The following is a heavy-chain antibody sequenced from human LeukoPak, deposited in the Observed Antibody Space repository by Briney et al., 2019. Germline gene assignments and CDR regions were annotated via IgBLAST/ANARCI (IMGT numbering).Heavy chain of an antibody. J-gene: IGHJ6*03. CDR3: ARDGTSTPHYYYCYMDV. Sequence: PSETLSLTCTVSGGSISSYYWSWIRQPAGKGLEWIGRIYTSGSTNYNPSLKSRVTMSVDTSKNQFSLKLSSVTAADTAVYYCARDGTSTPHYYYCYMDVWGKGTMVTVSS. V-gene: IGHV4-4*07. D-gene: IGHD1/OR15-1a*01. CDR1: GGSISSYY. CDR2: IYTSGST.